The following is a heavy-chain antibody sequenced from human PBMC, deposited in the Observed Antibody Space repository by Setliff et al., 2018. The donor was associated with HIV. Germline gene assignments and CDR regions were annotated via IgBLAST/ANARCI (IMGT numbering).Heavy chain of an antibody. V-gene: IGHV1-18*01. Sequence: GASVKVSCKASGYTFTSYGMSWVRQAPGQGLEWMGWISAYNGNTHYAQKLQGRVTMTTDTSTSTAYMELSSLRSEDTAIYYCARQSVSATFGSWGQGTLVTVSS. CDR1: GYTFTSYG. D-gene: IGHD6-19*01. CDR3: ARQSVSATFGS. CDR2: ISAYNGNT. J-gene: IGHJ4*02.